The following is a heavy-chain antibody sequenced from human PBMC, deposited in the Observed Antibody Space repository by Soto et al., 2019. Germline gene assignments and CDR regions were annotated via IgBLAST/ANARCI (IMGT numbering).Heavy chain of an antibody. Sequence: QVQLQQWGAGLLKPSETLSLTCAVYGGSFSGYYWSWIRQPPGKGLEWIGEINHSGSTNYNPSLKSRVTISVDPAKNQFPLELSSVTAAGTAVYYCGGRYIVPAAMGGDFDYWGQGTLVTVSS. CDR3: GGRYIVPAAMGGDFDY. D-gene: IGHD2-2*01. CDR1: GGSFSGYY. CDR2: INHSGST. J-gene: IGHJ4*02. V-gene: IGHV4-34*01.